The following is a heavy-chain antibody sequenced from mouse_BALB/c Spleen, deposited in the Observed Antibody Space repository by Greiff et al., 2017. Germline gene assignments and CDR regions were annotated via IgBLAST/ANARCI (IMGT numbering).Heavy chain of an antibody. CDR1: GYSITSDYA. CDR2: ISYSGST. J-gene: IGHJ2*01. D-gene: IGHD4-1*01. CDR3: ARSLTGTGYFDY. V-gene: IGHV3-2*02. Sequence: EVQLQESGPGLVKPSQSLSLTCTVTGYSITSDYAWNWIRQFPGNKLEWMGYISYSGSTSYNPSLKSRISITRDTSKNQFFLQLNSVTTEDTATYYCARSLTGTGYFDYWGQGTTLTVSS.